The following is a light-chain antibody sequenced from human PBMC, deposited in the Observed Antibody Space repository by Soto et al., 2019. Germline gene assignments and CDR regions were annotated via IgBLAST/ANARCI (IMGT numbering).Light chain of an antibody. V-gene: IGKV3-15*01. CDR1: QSVRNN. CDR2: GAS. CDR3: KQYKEWPPFT. Sequence: ESVLTQSPSTLSLSPGRRSTLPCRASQSVRNNVAWYQQKPCQAPRLLXLGASTRATGIPARFSGSGSGTEFTLSISSLQSEDFAVYYCKQYKEWPPFTFGQGTRLEIK. J-gene: IGKJ5*01.